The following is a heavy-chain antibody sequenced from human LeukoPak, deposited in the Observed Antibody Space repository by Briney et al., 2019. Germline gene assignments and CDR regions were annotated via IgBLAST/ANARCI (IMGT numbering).Heavy chain of an antibody. CDR2: IYYSGST. CDR3: ARTSIAADTDDY. D-gene: IGHD6-13*01. Sequence: SQTLSLTCTVSGGSISSGDYYWSWIRQPPGKGLEWIGYIYYSGSTYYNPSLKSRVTISVDTSKNQFSLKLSSVTAADTAVYYCARTSIAADTDDYWGQGTLVTVSS. J-gene: IGHJ4*02. V-gene: IGHV4-30-4*01. CDR1: GGSISSGDYY.